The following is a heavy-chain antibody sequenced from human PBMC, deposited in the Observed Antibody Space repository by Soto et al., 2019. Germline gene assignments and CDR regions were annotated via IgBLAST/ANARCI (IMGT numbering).Heavy chain of an antibody. Sequence: EVQLVESGGGLVKPGGSLRLSCAGSGFTFSSRSMNWVRQTPGKGLEWVSSISSTSHHIQYGDSVRGRFTISRDNAKNSLYLQMDSLRAEDTAVYYCVPDVVVIAAKGYWGQGTLVIVSS. CDR3: VPDVVVIAAKGY. D-gene: IGHD2-15*01. CDR1: GFTFSSRS. CDR2: ISSTSHHI. V-gene: IGHV3-21*02. J-gene: IGHJ4*02.